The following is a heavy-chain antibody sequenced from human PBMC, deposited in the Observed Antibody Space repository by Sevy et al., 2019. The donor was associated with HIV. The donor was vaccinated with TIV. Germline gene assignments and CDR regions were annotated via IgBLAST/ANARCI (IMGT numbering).Heavy chain of an antibody. D-gene: IGHD6-25*01. V-gene: IGHV3-7*01. CDR2: INQDGSEE. Sequence: GGSLRLSCVASGFIFSTYWMSWVRQAPGKGLEWVANINQDGSEEYYVDSVKGRFIISRDNAKKSLYLQMNSLRGEDTAVYYCARDRAAAHFDIWDQGTMVTVSS. CDR1: GFIFSTYW. J-gene: IGHJ3*02. CDR3: ARDRAAAHFDI.